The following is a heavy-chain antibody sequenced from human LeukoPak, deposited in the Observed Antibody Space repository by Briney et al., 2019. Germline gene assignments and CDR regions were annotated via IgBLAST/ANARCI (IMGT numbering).Heavy chain of an antibody. CDR1: GFTFSSYE. CDR3: ARVVVVVAVSYYMDV. V-gene: IGHV3-48*03. D-gene: IGHD2-15*01. Sequence: GGSLRLSCAASGFTFSSYEMNWVRQAPGKGLEWVSYISSSGSTIYYADSVKGRFTISRDNAKNSLYLQMNSLRAEDTAVYYCARVVVVVAVSYYMDVWGKGTTVTVSS. CDR2: ISSSGSTI. J-gene: IGHJ6*03.